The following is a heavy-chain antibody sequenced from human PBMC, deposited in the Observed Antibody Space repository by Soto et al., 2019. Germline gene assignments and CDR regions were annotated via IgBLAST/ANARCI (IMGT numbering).Heavy chain of an antibody. V-gene: IGHV3-30-3*01. CDR1: GFTFSSYA. D-gene: IGHD2-2*01. Sequence: PGGSLRLSCAASGFTFSSYAMHWVRQAPGKGLEWVAVISYDGSNKYYADSVKGRFTISRDNSKNTLYLQMNSLRAEDTAVYYCARAGSIVVVPAEPGRTTDVWGQGTTVTVSS. J-gene: IGHJ6*02. CDR3: ARAGSIVVVPAEPGRTTDV. CDR2: ISYDGSNK.